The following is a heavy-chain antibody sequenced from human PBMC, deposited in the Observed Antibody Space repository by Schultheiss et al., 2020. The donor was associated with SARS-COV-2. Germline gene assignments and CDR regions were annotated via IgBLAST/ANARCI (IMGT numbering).Heavy chain of an antibody. CDR3: ARDLWSGPDKDWFDP. D-gene: IGHD3-3*01. J-gene: IGHJ5*02. CDR2: INHSGST. V-gene: IGHV4-34*01. CDR1: GGSFSGYY. Sequence: ETLSLTCAVYGGSFSGYYWSWIRQPPGKGLEWIGEINHSGSTNYNPSLKSRVTISVDTSKNQFSLKLSSVTAADTAVYYCARDLWSGPDKDWFDPWGQGTLVTVSS.